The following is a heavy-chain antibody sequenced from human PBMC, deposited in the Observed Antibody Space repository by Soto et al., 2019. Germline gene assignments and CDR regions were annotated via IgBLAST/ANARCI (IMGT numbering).Heavy chain of an antibody. CDR2: ISSSGSTI. Sequence: GSLRLSGAASGFNFNNYEMNWVRQAPGKGLEWVSYISSSGSTIYYADSVKGRFTMSRDNAKNSLSLQMNSLRAEDTAVYYCARNYDFWSGYNTDPNYGLDVWGQGTTVTVSS. J-gene: IGHJ6*02. CDR1: GFNFNNYE. CDR3: ARNYDFWSGYNTDPNYGLDV. D-gene: IGHD3-3*01. V-gene: IGHV3-48*03.